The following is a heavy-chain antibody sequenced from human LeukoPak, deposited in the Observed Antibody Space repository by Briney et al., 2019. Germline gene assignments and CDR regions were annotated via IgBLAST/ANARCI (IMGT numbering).Heavy chain of an antibody. CDR2: IYYSGST. CDR3: ARSVEGYCSGGSCYSYYYYMDV. V-gene: IGHV4-59*01. J-gene: IGHJ6*03. Sequence: PSETLTLTCAVYGGSFSGYYWSWTRQPPGKGLEWIGYIYYSGSTNYNPSLKSRVTISVDTSKNQFSLKLSSVTAADTAVYYCARSVEGYCSGGSCYSYYYYMDVWGKGTTVTVSS. D-gene: IGHD2-15*01. CDR1: GGSFSGYY.